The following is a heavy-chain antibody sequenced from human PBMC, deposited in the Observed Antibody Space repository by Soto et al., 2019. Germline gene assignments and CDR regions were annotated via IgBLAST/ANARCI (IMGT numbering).Heavy chain of an antibody. J-gene: IGHJ5*02. V-gene: IGHV3-30*18. CDR1: GFTFSSYG. CDR3: VKNSGWFNT. D-gene: IGHD3-10*01. Sequence: GGSLRLSCAASGFTFSSYGMHWVRQAPGKGLEWVAVISYDGSNKYYADSVKGRFTISRDNSRNTVYLQMNSLRGDDTALYYCVKNSGWFNTWGQGALVTVSS. CDR2: ISYDGSNK.